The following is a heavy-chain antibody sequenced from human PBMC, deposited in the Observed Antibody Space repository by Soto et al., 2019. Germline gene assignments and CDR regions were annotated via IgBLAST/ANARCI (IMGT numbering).Heavy chain of an antibody. CDR1: GYTFTGYY. J-gene: IGHJ4*02. V-gene: IGHV1-2*02. CDR3: ARGQQWLPLRY. Sequence: ASVKVSCKASGYTFTGYYMHWVRQAPGQGLEWMGWINPNSGGTNYAKKFQGRVTMTRDTSIRTAYMELSRLRSDDTAVYYCARGQQWLPLRYWGQGTLVTVSS. D-gene: IGHD6-19*01. CDR2: INPNSGGT.